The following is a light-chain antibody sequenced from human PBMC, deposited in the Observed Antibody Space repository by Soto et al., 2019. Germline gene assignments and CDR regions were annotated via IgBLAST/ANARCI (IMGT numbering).Light chain of an antibody. J-gene: IGKJ1*01. CDR3: QQYNHWPPWT. CDR1: QSVSSN. V-gene: IGKV3-15*01. Sequence: EIVMTQSPATLSVSPGERATLSCRASQSVSSNLAWYQQKPGQAPRLLIYGASTRATGIPSRFSGSGSGTEFTRTISSRQPEDFAAYYCQQYNHWPPWTFGQGTKVEIK. CDR2: GAS.